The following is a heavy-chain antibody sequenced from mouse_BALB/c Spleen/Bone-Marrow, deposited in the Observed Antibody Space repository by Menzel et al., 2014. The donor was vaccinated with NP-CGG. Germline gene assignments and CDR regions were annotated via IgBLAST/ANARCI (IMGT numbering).Heavy chain of an antibody. CDR1: GFNIKDYY. D-gene: IGHD2-10*02. CDR2: IDPENGDT. V-gene: IGHV14-4*02. J-gene: IGHJ2*01. CDR3: NEGYGNYGY. Sequence: EVQLQQSGAELVRSGASVKVSCTASGFNIKDYYMHWVKQRPEQGLEWIGWIDPENGDTEYAPKFQGKATMTADTSSNTAYLQLSSLTSEDTAVYYCNEGYGNYGYWGQGTTLTVSS.